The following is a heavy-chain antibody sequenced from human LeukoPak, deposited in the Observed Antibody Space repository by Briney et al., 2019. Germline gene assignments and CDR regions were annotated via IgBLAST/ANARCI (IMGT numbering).Heavy chain of an antibody. CDR3: ARAEGATPNDY. Sequence: GASVKVSCKASGYTFTSNDINWVRQATGQGLEWMGWMNPNSGNTGYAQKFQGRVTMTRDTSISTAYMELSSLRSEDAAVYYCARAEGATPNDYWGQGTLVTVSS. CDR2: MNPNSGNT. V-gene: IGHV1-8*01. CDR1: GYTFTSND. D-gene: IGHD1-26*01. J-gene: IGHJ4*02.